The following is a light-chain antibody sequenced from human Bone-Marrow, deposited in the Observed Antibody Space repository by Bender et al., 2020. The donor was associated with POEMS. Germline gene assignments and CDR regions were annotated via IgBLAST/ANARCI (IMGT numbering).Light chain of an antibody. Sequence: QSALTQPPSVSGAPGQRVTISCTGTSSNLGSNYDVHWHQHVPGTAPKLLIFGNSNRPSGVPERFSGSKSGSSAFLAITGLQAEDEAHYYCASWDDTLYAWVFGGGTKLTVL. CDR3: ASWDDTLYAWV. V-gene: IGLV1-50*01. J-gene: IGLJ3*02. CDR1: SSNLGSNYD. CDR2: GNS.